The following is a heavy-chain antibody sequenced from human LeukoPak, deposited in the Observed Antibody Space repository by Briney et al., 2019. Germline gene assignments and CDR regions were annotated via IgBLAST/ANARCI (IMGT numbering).Heavy chain of an antibody. CDR3: ARQRDGYSFDY. Sequence: GESLKISCKGSGYSFTSYWIAWVRQMPGKGLEWMGIIYPGDSDTRYSPSFQGQVTISADKSSNTASLQRSSLKASDTAMYYCARQRDGYSFDYWGQGTLVTVSS. CDR2: IYPGDSDT. CDR1: GYSFTSYW. V-gene: IGHV5-51*01. J-gene: IGHJ4*02. D-gene: IGHD5-24*01.